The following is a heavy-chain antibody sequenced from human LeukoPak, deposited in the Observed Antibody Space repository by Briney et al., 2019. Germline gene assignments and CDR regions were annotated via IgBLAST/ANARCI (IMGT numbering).Heavy chain of an antibody. J-gene: IGHJ4*02. D-gene: IGHD2-21*02. CDR2: IYYSGST. Sequence: SETLSLTCTVSGGSISSYYWSWIRQPPGKGLEWIGYIYYSGSTNYNPSLKSRLTISIDMSKNQFSLKLSSVTAADTAVYYCARVSRGDSLAGDYWGQGTLVTVSS. CDR1: GGSISSYY. CDR3: ARVSRGDSLAGDY. V-gene: IGHV4-59*01.